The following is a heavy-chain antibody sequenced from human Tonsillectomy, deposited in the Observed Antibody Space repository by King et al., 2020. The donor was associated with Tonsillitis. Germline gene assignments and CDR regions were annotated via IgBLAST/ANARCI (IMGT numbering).Heavy chain of an antibody. CDR1: GFTFISYC. CDR3: AKDALCPYDSWSAATGGMDY. CDR2: ISSDGSSK. Sequence: VQLVQSGGDLVQPGGSLILSCAASGFTFISYCMHWVRQAPAKGRVWGSFISSDGSSKNYDDSVKGRFTISRDNSEKTVDLHMNSLRAEDTAKDYCAKDALCPYDSWSAATGGMDYWGQGTLVTVSS. J-gene: IGHJ4*02. V-gene: IGHV3-30*18. D-gene: IGHD3-3*01.